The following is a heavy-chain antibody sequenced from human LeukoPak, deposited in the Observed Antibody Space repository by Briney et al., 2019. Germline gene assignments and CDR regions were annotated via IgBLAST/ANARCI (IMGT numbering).Heavy chain of an antibody. J-gene: IGHJ4*02. D-gene: IGHD6-19*01. CDR2: IYYSGST. CDR3: ARIGSSGWYGLFVDY. Sequence: TSETLSLTCTVSGSSISSHYWSWIRQPPGKGLEWIGYIYYSGSTNYNPSLKSRVTISVDTSKNQFSLRLSSVTAADTAVYYCARIGSSGWYGLFVDYWGQGTLVTVSS. CDR1: GSSISSHY. V-gene: IGHV4-59*11.